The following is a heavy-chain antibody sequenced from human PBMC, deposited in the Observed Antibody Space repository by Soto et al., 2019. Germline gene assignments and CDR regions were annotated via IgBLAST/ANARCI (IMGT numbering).Heavy chain of an antibody. D-gene: IGHD1-26*01. CDR2: IKSKTDGGTT. CDR1: GFTFSNAW. V-gene: IGHV3-15*07. CDR3: TTGPMAIEWELPIWDYYYGMEV. J-gene: IGHJ6*02. Sequence: PGGSLRLSCAASGFTFSNAWMNWVRQAPGKGLEWVGRIKSKTDGGTTDYAAPVKGRFTISRDDSKNTLYLQMNSLKTEDTAVYYCTTGPMAIEWELPIWDYYYGMEVWGQGTTVTVSS.